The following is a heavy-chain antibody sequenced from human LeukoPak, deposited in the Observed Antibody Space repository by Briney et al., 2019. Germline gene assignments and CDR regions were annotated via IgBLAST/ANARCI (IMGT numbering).Heavy chain of an antibody. Sequence: TGRSLRPSCAASGFTFSSYGMHWVRQAPGKGLGWVAVIWYDGSNKYYADSVKGRFTISRDNSKNTLYLQMNSLRAEDTAVYYRARECYYGSGSHDYWGQGTLVTVSS. V-gene: IGHV3-33*01. D-gene: IGHD3-10*01. CDR2: IWYDGSNK. CDR3: ARECYYGSGSHDY. CDR1: GFTFSSYG. J-gene: IGHJ4*02.